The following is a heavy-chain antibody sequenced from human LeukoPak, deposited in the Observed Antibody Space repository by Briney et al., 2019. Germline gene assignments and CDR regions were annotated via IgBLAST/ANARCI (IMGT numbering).Heavy chain of an antibody. CDR2: INDYTGDS. CDR1: GGSFTDYF. Sequence: PSESLSLTRTVFGGSFTDYFWTGICDSPGKGLGWIGEINDYTGDSKYNPSLNSRVSISLEKSKNQLSLELRSVTAADTAVYYCARGRIAKIVVVHSFSYGMDVWGQGTTVTVSS. CDR3: ARGRIAKIVVVHSFSYGMDV. V-gene: IGHV4-34*01. J-gene: IGHJ6*02. D-gene: IGHD3-22*01.